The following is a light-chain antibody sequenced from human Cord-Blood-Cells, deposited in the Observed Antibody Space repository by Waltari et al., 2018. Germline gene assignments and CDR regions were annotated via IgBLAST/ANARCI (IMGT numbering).Light chain of an antibody. V-gene: IGLV2-23*01. CDR1: SSAVGSDNL. CDR2: EGS. Sequence: SALTQPASVYASPGQSVTIPGSGTSSAVGSDNLVSWYQQHPGKAPKLMIYEGSKRPSGVSNRFSGSKSGNTASLTISGLQAEDEADYYCCSYAGSSTYVFGTGTKVTVL. CDR3: CSYAGSSTYV. J-gene: IGLJ1*01.